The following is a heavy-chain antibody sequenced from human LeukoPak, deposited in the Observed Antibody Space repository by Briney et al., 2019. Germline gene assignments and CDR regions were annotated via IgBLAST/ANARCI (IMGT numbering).Heavy chain of an antibody. Sequence: SVKVSCKASGGTFSSYAISWVRQAPGQGLERMGGIIPIFGTANYAQKFQGRVTITADESTSTAYMELSSLRSEDTAVYYCARGLPKGATYYDILTGYLFDYWGQGTLVTVSS. V-gene: IGHV1-69*13. CDR3: ARGLPKGATYYDILTGYLFDY. J-gene: IGHJ4*02. D-gene: IGHD3-9*01. CDR2: IIPIFGTA. CDR1: GGTFSSYA.